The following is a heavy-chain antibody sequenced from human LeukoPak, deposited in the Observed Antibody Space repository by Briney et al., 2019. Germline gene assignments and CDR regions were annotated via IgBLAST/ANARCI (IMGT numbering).Heavy chain of an antibody. CDR1: GGSFSSSSYY. CDR2: IYYSGST. Sequence: SETLSLTCTVSGGSFSSSSYYWGWIRQPPGKGLEWIGSIYYSGSTYYNPSLKSRVTISVDTSKNQFSLKLSSVTAADTAVYYCARDKWEPEGWFDPWGQGTLVTVSS. V-gene: IGHV4-39*02. CDR3: ARDKWEPEGWFDP. D-gene: IGHD1-26*01. J-gene: IGHJ5*02.